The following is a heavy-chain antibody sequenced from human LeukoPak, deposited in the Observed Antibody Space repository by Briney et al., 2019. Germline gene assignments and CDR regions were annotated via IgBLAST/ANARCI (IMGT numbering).Heavy chain of an antibody. J-gene: IGHJ3*02. CDR1: GFSFSNYG. CDR2: IYYSGST. D-gene: IGHD3-22*01. Sequence: GTLRLSCAASGFSFSNYGMNWVRQAPGKGLEWIGSIYYSGSTYYNPSLKSRVTISVDTSKNQFSLKLSSVTAADTAVYYCARGVTYYDSSGYYLDAFDIWGQGTMVTVSS. V-gene: IGHV4-39*07. CDR3: ARGVTYYDSSGYYLDAFDI.